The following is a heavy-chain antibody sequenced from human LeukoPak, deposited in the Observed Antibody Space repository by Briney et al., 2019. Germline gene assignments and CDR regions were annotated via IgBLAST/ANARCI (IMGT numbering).Heavy chain of an antibody. CDR3: ARTKGGYSRSCYDY. V-gene: IGHV3-7*01. D-gene: IGHD6-13*01. CDR1: GFTFSSYS. Sequence: GGSLRLSCAASGFTFSSYSMSWVRQAPGKGLEWVANIIQDGSEKYYVDSVKGRFTISRDNAKNSLFLQMNSLRAEDTAVYCARTKGGYSRSCYDYWGQGTLVTVSS. J-gene: IGHJ4*02. CDR2: IIQDGSEK.